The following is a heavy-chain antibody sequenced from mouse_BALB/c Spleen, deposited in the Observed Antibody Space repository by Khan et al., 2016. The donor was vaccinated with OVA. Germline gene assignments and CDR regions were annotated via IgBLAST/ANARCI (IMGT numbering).Heavy chain of an antibody. CDR2: ISDGGSYT. Sequence: EVQLVASGGGLVKPGGSLKLSCAATGFTFSDYYMYWVRQTPEKRLEWVATISDGGSYTYYPDSVKGRFTISRDNAKNNLYLQMSSLKSEDTATYYCGRAGYGGFAYWGQGTLVTVSA. D-gene: IGHD1-1*02. V-gene: IGHV5-4*02. CDR3: GRAGYGGFAY. CDR1: GFTFSDYY. J-gene: IGHJ3*01.